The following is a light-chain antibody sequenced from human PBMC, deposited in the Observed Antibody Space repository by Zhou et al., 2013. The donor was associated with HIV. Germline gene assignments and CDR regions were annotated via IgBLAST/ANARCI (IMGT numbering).Light chain of an antibody. CDR3: QQANSFPRT. J-gene: IGKJ1*01. CDR2: AAS. CDR1: QTISSY. Sequence: IQLTQSPSSLSAFVGDRVTITCRASQTISSYLNWYQVKPGKAPVLLMYAASTLQSGVPSRFSGSGSGTDFTLTISSLQPEDFATYYCQQANSFPRTFGQGTKVEIK. V-gene: IGKV1-39*01.